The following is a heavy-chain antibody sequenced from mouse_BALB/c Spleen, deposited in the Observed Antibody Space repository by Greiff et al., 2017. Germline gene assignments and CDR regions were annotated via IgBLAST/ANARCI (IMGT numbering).Heavy chain of an antibody. CDR3: ARGGFTTVVPFAY. CDR2: IYPGSGNT. J-gene: IGHJ3*01. Sequence: VQLVESGAELVRPGTSVKISCKASGYAFTNYWLGWVKQRPGHGLEWIGDIYPGSGNTYYNEKFKGKATLTADKSSSTAYMQLSSLTSEDSAVYFCARGGFTTVVPFAYWGQGTLVTVSA. V-gene: IGHV1-63*01. CDR1: GYAFTNYW. D-gene: IGHD1-1*01.